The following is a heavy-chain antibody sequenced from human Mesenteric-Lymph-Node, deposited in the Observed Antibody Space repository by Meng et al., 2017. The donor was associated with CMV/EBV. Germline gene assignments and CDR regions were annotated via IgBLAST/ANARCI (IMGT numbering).Heavy chain of an antibody. Sequence: GRSLRLSCAASGFTFSSYEMNCVRQAPGKGLEWVSYISSSGSTIYYADSVKGRFTISRDNAKNALYLKMNSLRAEDTAVYYCARVLSFGELSYWGQGTLVTVSS. D-gene: IGHD3-10*01. CDR3: ARVLSFGELSY. CDR1: GFTFSSYE. V-gene: IGHV3-48*03. CDR2: ISSSGSTI. J-gene: IGHJ4*02.